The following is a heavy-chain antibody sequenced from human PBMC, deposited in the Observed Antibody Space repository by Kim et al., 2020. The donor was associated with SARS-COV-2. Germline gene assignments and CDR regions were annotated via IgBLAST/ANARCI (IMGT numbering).Heavy chain of an antibody. J-gene: IGHJ4*02. Sequence: GGSLRLSCAASGFTFSSYGMHWVRQAPGKGLEWVAVIWYDGSNKYYADSVKGRFTISRDNSKNTLYLQMNSLRAEDTAVYYCARDLGRFGDPPGGYWGQGTLVTVSS. D-gene: IGHD3-10*01. CDR1: GFTFSSYG. CDR3: ARDLGRFGDPPGGY. V-gene: IGHV3-33*01. CDR2: IWYDGSNK.